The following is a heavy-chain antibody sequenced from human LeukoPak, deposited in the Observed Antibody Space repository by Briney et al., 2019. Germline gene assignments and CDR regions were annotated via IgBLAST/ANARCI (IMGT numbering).Heavy chain of an antibody. CDR3: ARARRELLGFDC. V-gene: IGHV3-23*01. J-gene: IGHJ4*02. Sequence: GGSLRLSCAASGFSFSGFAMNWVRQAPGKGLEWVSGFSDSGGSTLYANSVKGRFTVSRDNSKNTLYLQMNSLRGEDTAVYYCARARRELLGFDCWGQGTLVTVSS. CDR2: FSDSGGST. D-gene: IGHD2-15*01. CDR1: GFSFSGFA.